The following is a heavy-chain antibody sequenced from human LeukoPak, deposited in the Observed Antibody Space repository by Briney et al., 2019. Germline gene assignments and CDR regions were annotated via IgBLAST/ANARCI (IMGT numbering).Heavy chain of an antibody. CDR1: GDSISDSKYF. Sequence: SETLSLTCTVFGDSISDSKYFWGWIRQPPGKGLEWIGNFYSGGSTYYNPSLKSRVAISEDTSGKQFSLRLGSVTAADTAVYYCARTRGLFDYWGQGTLVTVSS. CDR2: FYSGGST. J-gene: IGHJ4*02. CDR3: ARTRGLFDY. V-gene: IGHV4-39*07. D-gene: IGHD6-25*01.